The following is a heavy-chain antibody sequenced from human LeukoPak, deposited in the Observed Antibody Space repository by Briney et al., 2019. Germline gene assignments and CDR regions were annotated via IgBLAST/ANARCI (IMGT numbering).Heavy chain of an antibody. V-gene: IGHV1-46*01. CDR2: INPSGGST. CDR3: AREMVTIGCFDY. D-gene: IGHD5-24*01. CDR1: GYTFTSYY. Sequence: GASVKVSCKASGYTFTSYYMHWVRQAPGQGLEWMGIINPSGGSTSYAQKFQGRVTMTRDMSTSTVYMELSSLRSEDTAVYYCAREMVTIGCFDYWGQGTLVTVSS. J-gene: IGHJ4*02.